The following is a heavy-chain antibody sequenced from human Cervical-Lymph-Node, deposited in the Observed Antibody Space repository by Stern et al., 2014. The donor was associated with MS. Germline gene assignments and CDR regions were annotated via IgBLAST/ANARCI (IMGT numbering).Heavy chain of an antibody. D-gene: IGHD3-22*01. CDR3: AREILDYYDKSGTPEN. CDR1: GFTFSDFY. J-gene: IGHJ4*02. CDR2: ISGSGTTI. Sequence: QVQLVQSGGGLIKPGGSLRLSCAASGFTFSDFYMNWIRQAPGKGLEWVSYISGSGTTIYYADSVKGRFTISRDNAENSLYLQMNSLRAEDTAVYYCAREILDYYDKSGTPENWGQGTLVTVSS. V-gene: IGHV3-11*01.